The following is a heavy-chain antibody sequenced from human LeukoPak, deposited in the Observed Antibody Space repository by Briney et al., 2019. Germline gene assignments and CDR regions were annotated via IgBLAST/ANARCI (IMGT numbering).Heavy chain of an antibody. CDR1: GFTFSSYS. CDR3: ARDPYSSTWSYGMDV. V-gene: IGHV3-21*04. Sequence: GGSLRLSCAASGFTFSSYSMNWVRQAPGKGLEWVSSISSSSSYIYYADSVKGRFTISRDNAKNSLYLQMNSLRAEDTAVYYCARDPYSSTWSYGMDVWGQGTTVTVSS. D-gene: IGHD6-6*01. CDR2: ISSSSSYI. J-gene: IGHJ6*02.